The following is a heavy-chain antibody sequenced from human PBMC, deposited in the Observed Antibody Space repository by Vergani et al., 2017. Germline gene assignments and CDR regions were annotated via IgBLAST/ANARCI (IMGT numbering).Heavy chain of an antibody. CDR3: ARHSIAVVPPAYYYYYGMDV. CDR1: GGSITSSSYY. CDR2: IYHSGGA. Sequence: QLHLQESGPGLVKPSETLSLTCTVSGGSITSSSYYWGWIRQPPGKGLEWIGNIYHSGGAYYNPSLKGRVTISVDTSKNQFSLKLSSVTAADTAVYYCARHSIAVVPPAYYYYYGMDVWGQGTTVTVSS. D-gene: IGHD6-19*01. V-gene: IGHV4-39*01. J-gene: IGHJ6*02.